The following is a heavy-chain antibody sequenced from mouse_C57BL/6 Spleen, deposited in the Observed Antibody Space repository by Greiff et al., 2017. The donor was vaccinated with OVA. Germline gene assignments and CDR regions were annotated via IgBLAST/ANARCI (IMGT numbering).Heavy chain of an antibody. V-gene: IGHV1-52*01. CDR1: GYTFTSYW. CDR3: ARQGYAQFAY. D-gene: IGHD3-1*01. Sequence: VQLQQPGAELVRPGPSVKLSCKASGYTFTSYWMHWVKQRPIQGLEWIGNIDPSDSETHYNQKFKDKATLTVDKSSSTAYMQLSSLTSEDSAVYYCARQGYAQFAYWGQGTLVTVSA. J-gene: IGHJ3*01. CDR2: IDPSDSET.